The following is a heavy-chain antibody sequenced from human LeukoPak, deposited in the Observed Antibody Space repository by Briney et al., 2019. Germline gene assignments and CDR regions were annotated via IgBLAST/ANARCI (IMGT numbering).Heavy chain of an antibody. CDR2: INTNTGNP. J-gene: IGHJ3*02. Sequence: ASVKVSCKASGYTFTSYAMNWVRQAPGQGLEWMGWINTNTGNPTYAQGFTGRFVFSLDTSVSTAYLQISSLKAEDTAVYYCASQYSSGWYGSFDAFDIWGQGTMVTVSS. CDR3: ASQYSSGWYGSFDAFDI. V-gene: IGHV7-4-1*02. D-gene: IGHD6-19*01. CDR1: GYTFTSYA.